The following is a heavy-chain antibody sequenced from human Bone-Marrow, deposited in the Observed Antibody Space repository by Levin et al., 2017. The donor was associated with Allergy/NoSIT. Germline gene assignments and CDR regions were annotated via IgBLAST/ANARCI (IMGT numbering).Heavy chain of an antibody. D-gene: IGHD3-9*01. J-gene: IGHJ3*02. V-gene: IGHV3-30*18. CDR1: GFTFSSYG. Sequence: GGSLRLSCAASGFTFSSYGMHWVRQAPGKGLEWVAVISYDGSNKYYADSVKGRFTISRDNSKNTLYLQMNSLRAEDTAVYYCAKDLVLRYFDWLLPNDAFDIWGQGTMVTVSS. CDR3: AKDLVLRYFDWLLPNDAFDI. CDR2: ISYDGSNK.